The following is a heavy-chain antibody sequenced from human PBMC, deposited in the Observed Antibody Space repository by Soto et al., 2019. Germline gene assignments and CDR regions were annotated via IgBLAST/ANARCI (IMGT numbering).Heavy chain of an antibody. D-gene: IGHD3-9*01. CDR1: GYTLTELS. J-gene: IGHJ6*02. Sequence: ASVKVSCKVSGYTLTELSMHWVRQAPGKGLEWMGGFDPEDGETIYAQKFQGRVTMTEDTSTDTAYMELSSLRSEDTAVYYCATVGDILTGKGGYYYYGMDVWGQGTTVTVS. CDR3: ATVGDILTGKGGYYYYGMDV. CDR2: FDPEDGET. V-gene: IGHV1-24*01.